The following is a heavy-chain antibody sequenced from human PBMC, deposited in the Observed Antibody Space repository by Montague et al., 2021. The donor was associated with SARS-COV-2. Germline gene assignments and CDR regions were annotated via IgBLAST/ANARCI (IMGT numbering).Heavy chain of an antibody. CDR2: LSGGGDMT. Sequence: SLRLSCAASGFTFSSYGMFWVRQTPGKGLEWVSALSGGGDMTYYADSVKGRFTISRDNSKNTLYLQMNTLRPEDTAVYFCAKKTIAVPGSPHFDSWGQGTLVTVSS. CDR1: GFTFSSYG. CDR3: AKKTIAVPGSPHFDS. V-gene: IGHV3-23*01. D-gene: IGHD6-19*01. J-gene: IGHJ4*02.